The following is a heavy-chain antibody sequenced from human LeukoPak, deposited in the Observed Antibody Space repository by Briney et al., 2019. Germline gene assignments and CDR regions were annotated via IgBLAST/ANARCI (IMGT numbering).Heavy chain of an antibody. CDR3: ARDFEVPAATHIFNWFDP. J-gene: IGHJ5*02. CDR2: ISYDGSNE. CDR1: GFTFSIYA. V-gene: IGHV3-30-3*01. D-gene: IGHD2-2*01. Sequence: GGSLRLSCAAYGFTFSIYAMHWVRHAPGKGLEWVAVISYDGSNEYYADSVKGRFTISRDNSKNTLYLQMNSLRVEDTAVYYCARDFEVPAATHIFNWFDPWGQGTLVTVSS.